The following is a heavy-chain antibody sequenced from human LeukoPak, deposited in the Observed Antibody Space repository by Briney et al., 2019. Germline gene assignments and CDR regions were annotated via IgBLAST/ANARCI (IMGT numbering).Heavy chain of an antibody. D-gene: IGHD3-10*01. V-gene: IGHV3-11*04. CDR2: ISSSGSTI. Sequence: GGSLRLSCAASGFTFSDYYMSWIRQAPGKGLEWVSYISSSGSTIYYADSVKGRFTISRDNSKNTLYLQMNSLRAEDTAVYYCARFITMVRGRGFDYWGQGTLVTVSS. CDR3: ARFITMVRGRGFDY. J-gene: IGHJ4*02. CDR1: GFTFSDYY.